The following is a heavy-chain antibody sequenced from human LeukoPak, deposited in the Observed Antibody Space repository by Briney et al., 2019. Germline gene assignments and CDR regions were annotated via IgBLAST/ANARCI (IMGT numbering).Heavy chain of an antibody. V-gene: IGHV4-34*01. Sequence: SETLSLTCAVYGGSFSGYYWSCIRQPPGKGLEWIGEINHSGSTNYNPSLKSRVTISVDTSKNQFSLKLSSVTAADTAVYYCARGSLWFGGRGLDYWGQGTLVTVSS. CDR1: GGSFSGYY. D-gene: IGHD3-10*01. CDR2: INHSGST. CDR3: ARGSLWFGGRGLDY. J-gene: IGHJ4*02.